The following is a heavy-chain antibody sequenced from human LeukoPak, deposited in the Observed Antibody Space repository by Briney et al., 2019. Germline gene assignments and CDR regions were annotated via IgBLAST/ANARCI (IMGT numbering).Heavy chain of an antibody. CDR3: ARLTGPYSSGRADV. CDR2: IYPGDSDT. CDR1: GYRFTSYW. D-gene: IGHD6-19*01. J-gene: IGHJ6*04. Sequence: GESLKISCKGSGYRFTSYWIAWVRQMPGKGLEWMGIIYPGDSDTRYSPSFRGQVTISADKSISTAYLQWSSLKASDTALYYCARLTGPYSSGRADVWGKGTAVTVSS. V-gene: IGHV5-51*01.